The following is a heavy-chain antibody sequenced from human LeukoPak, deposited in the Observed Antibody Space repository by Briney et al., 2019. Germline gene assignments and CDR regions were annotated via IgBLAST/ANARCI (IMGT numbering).Heavy chain of an antibody. D-gene: IGHD3-22*01. CDR1: GGSMSDCY. CDR3: ARDYTMTHSFDV. V-gene: IGHV4-59*01. Sequence: PSETLSLTXTVSGGSMSDCYWTWIRQPPGKGLEWIGYIYSTGSTNYNPSLKSRVTISLDTSKNQFSLKLSSVTAADTALYYCARDYTMTHSFDVWGQGTLVTVSS. J-gene: IGHJ3*01. CDR2: IYSTGST.